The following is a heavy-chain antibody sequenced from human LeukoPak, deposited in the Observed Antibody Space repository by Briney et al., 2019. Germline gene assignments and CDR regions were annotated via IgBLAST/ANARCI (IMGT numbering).Heavy chain of an antibody. CDR3: AKGTIIAARPGYFDY. V-gene: IGHV3-23*01. CDR2: ISGSGDST. J-gene: IGHJ4*02. D-gene: IGHD6-6*01. CDR1: GFTFSSYA. Sequence: GGSLRLSCAASGFTFSSYAMRWVRLAPGKGLEWVSAISGSGDSTYYADSVEARFTISRDNSKSTLYLQMNSLRAEDTAVYYCAKGTIIAARPGYFDYWGQGTLVTVSS.